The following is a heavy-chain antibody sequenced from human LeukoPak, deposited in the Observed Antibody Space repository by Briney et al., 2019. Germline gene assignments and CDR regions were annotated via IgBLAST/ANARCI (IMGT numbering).Heavy chain of an antibody. J-gene: IGHJ4*02. D-gene: IGHD6-6*01. V-gene: IGHV1-2*02. CDR2: INPNSGGT. CDR3: AKDRWRDGSSSFDN. CDR1: GYTFTGYY. Sequence: ASVKVSCRASGYTFTGYYIHWVRQAPGQGLEWMGWINPNSGGTNYAQKFQGRVTMTTDTSTSTAYMELRSLRSDDTAMYYCAKDRWRDGSSSFDNWGQGTLVTVSS.